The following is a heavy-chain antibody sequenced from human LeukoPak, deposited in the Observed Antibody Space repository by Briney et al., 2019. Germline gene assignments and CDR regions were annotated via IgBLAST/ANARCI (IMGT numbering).Heavy chain of an antibody. CDR1: GGSISSYY. Sequence: PSETLSLTCTVSGGSISSYYWSWIRQPAGKGLEWIGRIYTSGSTNYNPSLKSRVTMSVDTSKNQFSLKLSSVTAADTAVYYCAREGPAHCSGGSCPPSDYWGQGTLVTVSS. CDR3: AREGPAHCSGGSCPPSDY. CDR2: IYTSGST. D-gene: IGHD2-15*01. V-gene: IGHV4-4*07. J-gene: IGHJ4*02.